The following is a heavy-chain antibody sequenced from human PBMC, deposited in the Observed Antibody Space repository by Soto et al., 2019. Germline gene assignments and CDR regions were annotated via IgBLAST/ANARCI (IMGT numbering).Heavy chain of an antibody. V-gene: IGHV3-7*01. Sequence: QPGGSLRLSCAASGFTFGSYWMNWVRLIPGKGLEWVAYIKPDGSATYYVGSVKGRFTISRDNAKNSLYLQMNSLRVEDTSVYYCARAGYCGPGCYYYFDYWGQGTLVTVSS. CDR2: IKPDGSAT. CDR1: GFTFGSYW. CDR3: ARAGYCGPGCYYYFDY. J-gene: IGHJ4*02. D-gene: IGHD2-21*02.